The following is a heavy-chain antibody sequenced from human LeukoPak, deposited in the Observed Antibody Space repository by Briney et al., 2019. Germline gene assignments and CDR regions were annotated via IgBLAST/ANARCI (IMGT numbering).Heavy chain of an antibody. CDR3: AKDKGFRSYYVERGLDY. CDR2: ISGSTSSRNYT. J-gene: IGHJ4*02. D-gene: IGHD3-10*01. V-gene: IGHV3-21*04. Sequence: GGSLRLSCAASGFTFSSYSMNWVRQAPGKGLEWVSAISGSTSSRNYTYYADSVKGRFTISRDNAKNSLYLQMNSLRAEDTALYYCAKDKGFRSYYVERGLDYWGQGTLVTVSS. CDR1: GFTFSSYS.